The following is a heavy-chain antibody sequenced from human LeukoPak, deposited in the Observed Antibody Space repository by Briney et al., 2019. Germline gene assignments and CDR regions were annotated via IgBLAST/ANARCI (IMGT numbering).Heavy chain of an antibody. CDR3: ARRAGEYSHPYDY. Sequence: PGGSLRLSCTVSGFTVSSNSWSRVRQAPGKGLEWVSFIYSGGNTHYSDSVKGRFTISRDNSKNTLYLQMSSLRAEDTAIYYCARRAGEYSHPYDYWGQGTLVTVSS. V-gene: IGHV3-53*01. CDR2: IYSGGNT. D-gene: IGHD2-15*01. J-gene: IGHJ4*02. CDR1: GFTVSSNS.